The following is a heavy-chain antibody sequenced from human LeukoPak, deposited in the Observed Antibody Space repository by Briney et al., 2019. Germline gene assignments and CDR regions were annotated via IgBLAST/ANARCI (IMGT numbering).Heavy chain of an antibody. D-gene: IGHD5-12*01. CDR1: GYRFPSYW. CDR2: IDPSDSHT. Sequence: GESLRISCKGSGYRFPSYWISWVRQMPGKGLEWMGTIDPSDSHTNYSPSFQGHVTISADKSISTAYLQWSSLKASDTAMYYCARLSSGYESDFDYWGQGTLVTVSS. CDR3: ARLSSGYESDFDY. V-gene: IGHV5-10-1*01. J-gene: IGHJ4*02.